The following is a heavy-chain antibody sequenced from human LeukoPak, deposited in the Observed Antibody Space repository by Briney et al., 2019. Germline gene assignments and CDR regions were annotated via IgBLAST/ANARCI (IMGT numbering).Heavy chain of an antibody. CDR1: GGSISSYY. Sequence: SETLSLTCTVSGGSISSYYWSWIRQPPGKGLEWIGYIYYSGSTNYNPSLKSRVTISVDTSKNQFSLKLSSVTAADTAVYYCAREREFGGVIFPWGQGTLVTVSS. V-gene: IGHV4-59*01. J-gene: IGHJ5*02. CDR2: IYYSGST. D-gene: IGHD3-16*02. CDR3: AREREFGGVIFP.